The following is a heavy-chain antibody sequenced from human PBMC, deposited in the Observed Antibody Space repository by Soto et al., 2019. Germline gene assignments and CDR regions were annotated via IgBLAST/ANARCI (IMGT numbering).Heavy chain of an antibody. CDR1: GGTFSSYA. V-gene: IGHV1-69*12. J-gene: IGHJ5*02. Sequence: QVQLVQSGAEVKKPGSSVKVSCKASGGTFSSYAISWVRQAPGQGLEWMGGIIPIFGTANYAQKFQGRVRITADESTSRAYMELSSLRSEDTAVYYCAIHRNHGTIYWFDPWGQGTLVTVSS. CDR3: AIHRNHGTIYWFDP. CDR2: IIPIFGTA. D-gene: IGHD1-7*01.